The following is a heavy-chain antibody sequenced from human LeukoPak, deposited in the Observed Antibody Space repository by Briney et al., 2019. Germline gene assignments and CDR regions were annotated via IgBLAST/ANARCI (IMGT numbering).Heavy chain of an antibody. CDR3: ARGASLNDAFDI. J-gene: IGHJ3*02. CDR1: GFTFSSYG. Sequence: PGGSLRLSCAASGFTFSSYGMHWVRQAPGKGLEWVAVIWYDGSNKYYADSVKGRFTISRDNSKNTLYLQMNSLRAEDTAVYYCARGASLNDAFDIWGQGTMVTVSS. CDR2: IWYDGSNK. D-gene: IGHD3-16*01. V-gene: IGHV3-33*01.